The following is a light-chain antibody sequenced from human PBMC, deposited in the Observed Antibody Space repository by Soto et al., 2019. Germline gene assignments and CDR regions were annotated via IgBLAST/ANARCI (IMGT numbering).Light chain of an antibody. V-gene: IGLV2-14*01. CDR1: RSDVGGYNY. CDR3: FSYSTSRARI. CDR2: DVS. J-gene: IGLJ2*01. Sequence: QSALTQPASVSGSPGQWITISCTGTRSDVGGYNYVSWYKQKPGKAPKLVIYDVSHRTSGVSDRFFGSKSGNTASLIISGLQAEDEADYYCFSYSTSRARIFGGGTKVTVL.